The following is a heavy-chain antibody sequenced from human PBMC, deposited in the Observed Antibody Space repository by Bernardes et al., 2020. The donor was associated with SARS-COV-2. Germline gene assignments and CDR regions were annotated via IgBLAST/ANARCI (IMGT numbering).Heavy chain of an antibody. CDR3: ARDGYAQWLVEGPTASGMDV. CDR1: GFILSNYW. CDR2: IGDGAT. Sequence: GGSLRLSCEASGFILSNYWMHWVRQVPGKGLVWVSRIGDGATTYADSVKGRFTISRDKARNTLHLQMDSLRVEDTAVYYCARDGYAQWLVEGPTASGMDVWGQGTTVTVSS. J-gene: IGHJ6*02. V-gene: IGHV3-74*01. D-gene: IGHD6-19*01.